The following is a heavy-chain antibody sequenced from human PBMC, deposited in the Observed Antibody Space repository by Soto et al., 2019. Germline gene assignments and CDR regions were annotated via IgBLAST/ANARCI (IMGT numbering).Heavy chain of an antibody. CDR2: IYHSGST. J-gene: IGHJ6*02. V-gene: IGHV4-4*02. CDR3: ARLRFLDFYGMDV. CDR1: SGSISSSNW. Sequence: SDTLSLTFAVSSGSISSSNWLSLFLQPPGKGLEWIGEIYHSGSTNYNPSLKSRVTISVDKSKNQFSLKLSSVTAADTAVYYCARLRFLDFYGMDVWGQGTTVTVSS. D-gene: IGHD3-3*01.